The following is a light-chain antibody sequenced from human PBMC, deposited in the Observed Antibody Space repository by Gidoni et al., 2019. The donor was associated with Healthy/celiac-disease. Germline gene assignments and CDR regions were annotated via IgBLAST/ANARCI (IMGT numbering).Light chain of an antibody. Sequence: QSVLTQPPSVSAAPGQKVTISCSGSSSNIGNNYVSWSQQLPGTAPKLLIYENNKRPSGIPDRFSGSKSGTSATLGITGLQTGDEADYYCGTWDSSLSALFGGGTKLTVL. CDR3: GTWDSSLSAL. V-gene: IGLV1-51*02. CDR2: ENN. J-gene: IGLJ2*01. CDR1: SSNIGNNY.